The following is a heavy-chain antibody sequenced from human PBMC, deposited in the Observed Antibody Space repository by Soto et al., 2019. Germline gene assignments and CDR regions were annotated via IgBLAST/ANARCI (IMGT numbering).Heavy chain of an antibody. CDR3: AREGPAEYYYDSSGYSYYFDY. Sequence: SETLSLTCTVSGGSISSGGYYWSWIRQHPGKGLEWIGYIYYSGSTYYNPSLKSRVTISVDTSKNQFSLKLSSVTAADTAVYYCAREGPAEYYYDSSGYSYYFDYWGQGTLVTVSS. D-gene: IGHD3-22*01. J-gene: IGHJ4*02. CDR1: GGSISSGGYY. CDR2: IYYSGST. V-gene: IGHV4-31*03.